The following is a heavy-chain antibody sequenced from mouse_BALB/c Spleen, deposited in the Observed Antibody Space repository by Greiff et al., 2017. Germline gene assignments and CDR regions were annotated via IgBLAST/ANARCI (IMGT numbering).Heavy chain of an antibody. J-gene: IGHJ1*01. CDR1: GYTFTSYY. D-gene: IGHD2-1*01. V-gene: IGHV1S56*01. CDR3: ARRDGNFWYFDV. CDR2: IYPGDGST. Sequence: QVQLQQSGPELVKPGASVKMSCKASGYTFTSYYIHWVKQRPGQGLEWIGWIYPGDGSTKYNEKFKGKTTLTADKSSSTAYMLLSSLTSEDSAIYFCARRDGNFWYFDVWGAGTTVTVSS.